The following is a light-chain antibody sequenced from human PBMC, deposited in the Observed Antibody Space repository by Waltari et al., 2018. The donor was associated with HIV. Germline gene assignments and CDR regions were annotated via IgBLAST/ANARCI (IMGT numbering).Light chain of an antibody. CDR3: QQTYMSPPT. CDR2: AAY. J-gene: IGKJ3*01. Sequence: DIQMTQSPSSLSASVGDKITITCRASQTIGMYLNWFQQKPGKAPKLLIYAAYSLQSGVSSRFSGGGSGTDFTLTINSLQPEDFATYFCQQTYMSPPTFGLGTKVDV. CDR1: QTIGMY. V-gene: IGKV1-39*01.